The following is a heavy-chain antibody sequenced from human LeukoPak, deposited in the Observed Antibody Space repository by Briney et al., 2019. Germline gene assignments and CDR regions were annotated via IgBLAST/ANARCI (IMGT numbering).Heavy chain of an antibody. CDR3: ARVLYDSSGYYYRPDY. V-gene: IGHV3-48*04. Sequence: GGSLRLSCAASGFTFSSYSMNWVRQAPGKGLEWVSYISSSSSTIYYADSVKGRFTISRDNAKNSLYLQMNSLRAEDTAVYYCARVLYDSSGYYYRPDYWGQGTLVTVSS. D-gene: IGHD3-22*01. CDR2: ISSSSSTI. J-gene: IGHJ4*02. CDR1: GFTFSSYS.